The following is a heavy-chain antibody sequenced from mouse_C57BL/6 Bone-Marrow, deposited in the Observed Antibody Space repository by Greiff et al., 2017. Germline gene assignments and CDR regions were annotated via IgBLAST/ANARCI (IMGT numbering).Heavy chain of an antibody. CDR2: IDPEDGET. Sequence: EVKVEESGAELVKPGASVKLSCTASGFNIKDYYMHWVKQRTEQGLEWIGRIDPEDGETKYAPKFQGKATITADTSSNTAYLQLSSLTSEDTAVYYGARFDYGNYGLYYFDYWGQGTTLTVSS. D-gene: IGHD2-1*01. CDR1: GFNIKDYY. CDR3: ARFDYGNYGLYYFDY. V-gene: IGHV14-2*01. J-gene: IGHJ2*01.